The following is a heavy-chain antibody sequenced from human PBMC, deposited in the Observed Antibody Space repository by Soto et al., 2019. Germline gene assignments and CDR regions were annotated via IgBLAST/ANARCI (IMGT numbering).Heavy chain of an antibody. Sequence: EVQLLESGGGLVQPGGSLRLSCAASGFTFSSYAISWVRQAPGKGLEWVSSISGSGDSTYYADSVKGRFTISRDQSQKTLSLQMSSLRAEDTALYYCAKYLRAYTVPTDNSFDYWGQGTLVTVSS. J-gene: IGHJ4*02. V-gene: IGHV3-23*01. D-gene: IGHD4-17*01. CDR1: GFTFSSYA. CDR2: ISGSGDST. CDR3: AKYLRAYTVPTDNSFDY.